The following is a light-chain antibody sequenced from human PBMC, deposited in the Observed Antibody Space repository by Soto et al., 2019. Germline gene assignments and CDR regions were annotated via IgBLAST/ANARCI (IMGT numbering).Light chain of an antibody. V-gene: IGKV3-15*01. J-gene: IGKJ1*01. CDR2: GAS. CDR1: QSVSSN. Sequence: EIVMTQSPATLSLSPGERATLSCRASQSVSSNLAWYQQKPGQAPRLLIYGASTRATGIPARFSGSGSVTEFTLTISSLQSEDFAVYYCQQYNNWPETFGQGTKVEIK. CDR3: QQYNNWPET.